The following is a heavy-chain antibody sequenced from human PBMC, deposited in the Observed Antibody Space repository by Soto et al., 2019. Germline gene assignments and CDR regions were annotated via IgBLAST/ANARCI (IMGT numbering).Heavy chain of an antibody. CDR3: GYNGDYPEPLLFDY. Sequence: GGSLRLSCAASGFTFSSYSMNWVRQAPGKGLEWVSSISSGSSYIYYADSVKGRFTISRDNAKNSLYLQMNSLRAEDTAVYYCGYNGDYPEPLLFDYWGQGTLVTVSS. J-gene: IGHJ4*02. CDR1: GFTFSSYS. D-gene: IGHD4-17*01. CDR2: ISSGSSYI. V-gene: IGHV3-21*01.